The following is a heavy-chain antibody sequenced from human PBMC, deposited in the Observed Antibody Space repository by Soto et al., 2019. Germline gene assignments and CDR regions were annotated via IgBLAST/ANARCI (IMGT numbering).Heavy chain of an antibody. CDR1: GGSINSSDW. D-gene: IGHD3-16*01. Sequence: PSETLSLTCGVSGGSINSSDWWSWVRQPPGKGLEWIGEIYHSGYTNYNPSLKSRVTISVDKSKNQFSLKLSSVTAADAAVYYCARVQGASNNWFDPWGQGALVTVSS. V-gene: IGHV4-4*02. J-gene: IGHJ5*02. CDR2: IYHSGYT. CDR3: ARVQGASNNWFDP.